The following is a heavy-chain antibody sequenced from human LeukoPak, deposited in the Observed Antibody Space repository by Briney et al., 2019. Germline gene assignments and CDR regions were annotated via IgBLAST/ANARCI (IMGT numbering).Heavy chain of an antibody. CDR2: INQDGSER. Sequence: GGSLRLSCAASEFNFRDYWMSWVRQAPGKGLEWVANINQDGSERYYVDSVRGRFTISKDNAKNSLYLQMNSLRAEDTAVYYCAAGEWELPDYWGQGTLVTVSS. CDR1: EFNFRDYW. V-gene: IGHV3-7*01. D-gene: IGHD1-26*01. CDR3: AAGEWELPDY. J-gene: IGHJ4*02.